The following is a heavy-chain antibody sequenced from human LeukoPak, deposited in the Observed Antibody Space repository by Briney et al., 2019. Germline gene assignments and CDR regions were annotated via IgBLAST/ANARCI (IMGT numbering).Heavy chain of an antibody. Sequence: SQTLSLTCTVSGGSISSYYWSWIRQPPRKGLEWIGYIYYSGSTNYNPSLKSRVTISVDTSKNQFSLKLSSVTAADTAVYYCARGYDFWSGLWGQGTLVTVSS. V-gene: IGHV4-59*01. CDR2: IYYSGST. D-gene: IGHD3-3*01. CDR3: ARGYDFWSGL. J-gene: IGHJ4*02. CDR1: GGSISSYY.